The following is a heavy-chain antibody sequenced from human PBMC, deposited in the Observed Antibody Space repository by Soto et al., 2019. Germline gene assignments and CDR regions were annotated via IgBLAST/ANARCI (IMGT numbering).Heavy chain of an antibody. CDR2: ISTYNGNP. CDR3: ARAPLYSTSTKNAFDI. V-gene: IGHV1-18*01. CDR1: GYTFTTYG. J-gene: IGHJ3*02. D-gene: IGHD5-18*01. Sequence: QVQLVQSGPEVKKPGASVKVSCKASGYTFTTYGISWVRQAPGQGLEWMGWISTYNGNPNYAQKLQGRVTMTTDTSTSTDYMELRSLRSDDTAVFYCARAPLYSTSTKNAFDIWGQGTVVTVSS.